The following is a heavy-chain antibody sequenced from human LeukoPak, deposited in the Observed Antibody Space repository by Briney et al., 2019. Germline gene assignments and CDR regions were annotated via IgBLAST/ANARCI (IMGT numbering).Heavy chain of an antibody. CDR2: IYWSGIT. D-gene: IGHD6-19*01. J-gene: IGHJ2*01. V-gene: IGHV4-39*07. CDR3: ARMSGVGFSSPSGDV. Sequence: SETLSLTCAVSGGSISSTSSFWGWIRQPPGKGLEYIGSIYWSGITYYNPSLKSRLTISIDTSNNKFSLKLSSVTAADTAVYYCARMSGVGFSSPSGDVWGRGTLVTVSS. CDR1: GGSISSTSSF.